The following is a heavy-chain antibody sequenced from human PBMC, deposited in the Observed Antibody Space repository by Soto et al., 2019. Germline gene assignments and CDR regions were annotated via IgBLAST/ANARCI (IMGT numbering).Heavy chain of an antibody. Sequence: EVQLVESGGGLVQPGGSLRLSCAASGVTVSNNYMSWVRQAPGKGLEWVSVIYSGGSTYYADSVKGRFTISRDHSKNTLYLQMNSLRAEDTAVYYCARLGYNYGGGYCDFWGQGTLVTVSS. V-gene: IGHV3-66*04. CDR3: ARLGYNYGGGYCDF. CDR1: GVTVSNNY. J-gene: IGHJ4*02. D-gene: IGHD5-18*01. CDR2: IYSGGST.